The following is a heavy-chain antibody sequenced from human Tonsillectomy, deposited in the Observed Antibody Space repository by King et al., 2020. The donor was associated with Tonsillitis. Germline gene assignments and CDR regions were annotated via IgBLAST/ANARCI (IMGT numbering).Heavy chain of an antibody. CDR1: GLTFNTYW. D-gene: IGHD7-27*01. J-gene: IGHJ3*02. V-gene: IGHV3-7*01. CDR3: AGWGSIHI. Sequence: VQLVESGGGLVQPGGSLRLSCAASGLTFNTYWMNWLRQAPGKGLEWVANINPDGNAKRYVDSVRGRFTISRDNARNLFYLQMTSLRVEDTALYYWAGWGSIHIWGRGTMVTVPS. CDR2: INPDGNAK.